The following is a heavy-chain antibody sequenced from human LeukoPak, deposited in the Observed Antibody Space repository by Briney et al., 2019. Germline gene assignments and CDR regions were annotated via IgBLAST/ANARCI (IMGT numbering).Heavy chain of an antibody. CDR3: AKGRPSSSQYLADH. CDR2: VSGSGDET. Sequence: GGSLRLSCAASGFTFSTYGMSWVRQAPGEGLEWVSSVSGSGDETHYADSVKGRFTISRDNSKNSLYLQMNSLRDDDTAVYYCAKGRPSSSQYLADHWGQGTLVTVSS. V-gene: IGHV3-23*01. CDR1: GFTFSTYG. J-gene: IGHJ4*02. D-gene: IGHD6-6*01.